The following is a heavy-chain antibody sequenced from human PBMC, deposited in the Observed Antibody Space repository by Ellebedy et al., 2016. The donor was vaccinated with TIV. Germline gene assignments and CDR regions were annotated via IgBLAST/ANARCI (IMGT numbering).Heavy chain of an antibody. Sequence: GESLKISCAASGFTFSSYSMMWVRQVPGKGLEWVLYISRSSGKIHYADSVKGRFTISRDNAKNSLYLQMNSLRAEDTAVYYCAREGDYGDDLLIWDWYFDLWGRGTLVTVSS. CDR3: AREGDYGDDLLIWDWYFDL. CDR1: GFTFSSYS. D-gene: IGHD4-17*01. J-gene: IGHJ2*01. CDR2: ISRSSGKI. V-gene: IGHV3-48*01.